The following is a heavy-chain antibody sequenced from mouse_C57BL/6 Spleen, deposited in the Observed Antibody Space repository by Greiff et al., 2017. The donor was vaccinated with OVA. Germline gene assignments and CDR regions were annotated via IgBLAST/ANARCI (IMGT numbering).Heavy chain of an antibody. Sequence: VQLQQSGAELVKPGASVKMSCKASGYTFTSYWITWVKQRPGQGLEWIGDIYPGSGSTNYNEKFKSKATLTVDTSSSTAYMQLSSLTSEDSAVYYCARSGYYYGSSSYAMDYWGQGTSVTVSS. CDR1: GYTFTSYW. V-gene: IGHV1-55*01. CDR2: IYPGSGST. D-gene: IGHD1-1*01. J-gene: IGHJ4*01. CDR3: ARSGYYYGSSSYAMDY.